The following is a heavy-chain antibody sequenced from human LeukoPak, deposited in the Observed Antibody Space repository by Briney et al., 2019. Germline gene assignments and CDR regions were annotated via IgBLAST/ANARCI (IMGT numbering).Heavy chain of an antibody. D-gene: IGHD7-27*01. Sequence: SESLSLTCIVSGGSISSSYWSRIRQPPGKGLEWIGFIYYSGTTNYNPSLKSRVTISVDTSKNLFSLRLSSLTAADTAVYYCAKTNWGAFDIWGQGTMVTVSS. CDR2: IYYSGTT. CDR3: AKTNWGAFDI. J-gene: IGHJ3*02. V-gene: IGHV4-59*03. CDR1: GGSISSSY.